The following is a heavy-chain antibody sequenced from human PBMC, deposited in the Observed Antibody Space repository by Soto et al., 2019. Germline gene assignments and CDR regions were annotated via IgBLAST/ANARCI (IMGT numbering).Heavy chain of an antibody. CDR1: GXSISSGGYY. J-gene: IGHJ6*02. V-gene: IGHV4-31*03. CDR2: IYYSGST. Sequence: SETLSLTCTVSGXSISSGGYYWSWIRQHPGKGLEWIGYIYYSGSTYYNPSLKSRVTISVDTSKNQFSLKLSSVTAAVTAVYYCARDINLTFYGMDVWGQGTTVTVSS. CDR3: ARDINLTFYGMDV.